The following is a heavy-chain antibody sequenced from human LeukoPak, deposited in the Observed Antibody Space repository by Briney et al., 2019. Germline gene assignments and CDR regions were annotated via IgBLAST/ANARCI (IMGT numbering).Heavy chain of an antibody. CDR2: ISGSGGDT. V-gene: IGHV3-23*01. J-gene: IGHJ3*02. CDR3: AKGRNCSAGCCYGWHAFGI. D-gene: IGHD2-15*01. CDR1: GFTFRAYA. Sequence: GGSLRQTLAGSGFTFRAYALGWVRQAPGKGLEWVSAISGSGGDTYYAEFVKGRFTISRDNSKNTLYLQLKGLRAEDTAVHYCAKGRNCSAGCCYGWHAFGIWGQGTMVTVSS.